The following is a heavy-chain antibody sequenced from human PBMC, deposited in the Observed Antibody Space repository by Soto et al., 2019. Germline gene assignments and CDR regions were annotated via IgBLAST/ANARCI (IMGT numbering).Heavy chain of an antibody. CDR3: ARHEFPTRWNYPNWFDP. D-gene: IGHD1-7*01. CDR2: IDPSDSYT. V-gene: IGHV5-10-1*04. J-gene: IGHJ5*02. Sequence: PGESLKISCKGSGYSFTSYWITWVRQTPGKGLEWMGRIDPSDSYTKYSPSFQGQVTISADKSISTAYLQWSSLKASDTAMYYCARHEFPTRWNYPNWFDPWGQGTLVTVSS. CDR1: GYSFTSYW.